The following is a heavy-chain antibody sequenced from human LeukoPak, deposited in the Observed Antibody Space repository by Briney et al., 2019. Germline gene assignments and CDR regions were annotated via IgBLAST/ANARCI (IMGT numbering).Heavy chain of an antibody. J-gene: IGHJ3*02. CDR2: ISGSGGST. CDR3: GKNYGSGWYDAFDI. V-gene: IGHV3-23*01. D-gene: IGHD6-19*01. Sequence: PGGSLRLSCAASGFTFSRYAMSWVRQAPGKGLEWVSSISGSGGSTYYADSVKGRFTISRDNSKNTLYLQMSTLRAEDTAVYYCGKNYGSGWYDAFDICGHGTMATVSS. CDR1: GFTFSRYA.